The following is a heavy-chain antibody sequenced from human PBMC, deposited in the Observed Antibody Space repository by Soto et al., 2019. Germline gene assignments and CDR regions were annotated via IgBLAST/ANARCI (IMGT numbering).Heavy chain of an antibody. V-gene: IGHV3-9*01. D-gene: IGHD4-4*01. Sequence: EVQLVESGGGLIQPGGSLRLSCAASGFTVSSNYMSWVRQAPGKGLEWVSGISGDSGSIGYVDSVKGRFTISRDNAKNSLYLQMNSLRAEDTALYYCAKGGATVTTWFDYWGQGTLVTVSS. CDR1: GFTVSSNY. CDR3: AKGGATVTTWFDY. CDR2: ISGDSGSI. J-gene: IGHJ4*02.